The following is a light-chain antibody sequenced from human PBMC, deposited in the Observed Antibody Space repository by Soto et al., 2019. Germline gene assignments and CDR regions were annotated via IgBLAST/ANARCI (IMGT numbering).Light chain of an antibody. CDR2: AAS. V-gene: IGKV1-39*01. CDR1: QSISSY. J-gene: IGKJ2*01. Sequence: DILMTQSPSSLSASVGDRVTITCRASQSISSYLNWYQQKPGKAPKLLIYAASSLQSGVPSSFSGSGSGTDFTLTISSLQPEDFATYYCQQSFSTPPVFGQGTKLQIK. CDR3: QQSFSTPPV.